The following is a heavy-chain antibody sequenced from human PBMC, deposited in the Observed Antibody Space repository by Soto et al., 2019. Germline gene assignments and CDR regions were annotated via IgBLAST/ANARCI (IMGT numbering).Heavy chain of an antibody. CDR1: GFTFSTYG. CDR2: ISHDGSNK. J-gene: IGHJ4*02. D-gene: IGHD6-19*01. Sequence: QVQLVESGGGVVQPGRSLRLSCAASGFTFSTYGMHWVRQAPGKGLEWVAVISHDGSNKYYVDSVRGRFTIPRDNSKNTPCLQMSSLNPADTAVYYCANGYKSGWYYFDYWGQGTLVTVSS. V-gene: IGHV3-30*18. CDR3: ANGYKSGWYYFDY.